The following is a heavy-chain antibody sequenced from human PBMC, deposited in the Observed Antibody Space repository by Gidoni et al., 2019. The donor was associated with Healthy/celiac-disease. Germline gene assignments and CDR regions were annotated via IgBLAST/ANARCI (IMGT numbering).Heavy chain of an antibody. CDR1: GDSISTFY. CDR3: ARQYSGSYFWFDP. J-gene: IGHJ5*02. V-gene: IGHV4-59*08. D-gene: IGHD1-26*01. Sequence: QVHLQASRPRRLKPSETLPLPRTVSGDSISTFYWSRIRQPPGKGLEWIGYIYYSGSTNYNTSLKSRVTISLDTSQNQFSLKLTSVTAADTAVYYCARQYSGSYFWFDPWGQGTLVTVSS. CDR2: IYYSGST.